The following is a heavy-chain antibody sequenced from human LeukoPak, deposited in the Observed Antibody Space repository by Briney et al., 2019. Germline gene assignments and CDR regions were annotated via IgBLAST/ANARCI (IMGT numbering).Heavy chain of an antibody. Sequence: SETLSLTCAVSGGSISSSNWWSWVRQPPGKGLEWIGEIYHSGSTNYNPSLKSRVTISVDKSKNRFSLKLSSVTAADTAVYYCARYSYGHSGVLDPWGQGTLVTVSS. CDR1: GGSISSSNW. D-gene: IGHD5-18*01. J-gene: IGHJ5*02. CDR2: IYHSGST. CDR3: ARYSYGHSGVLDP. V-gene: IGHV4-4*02.